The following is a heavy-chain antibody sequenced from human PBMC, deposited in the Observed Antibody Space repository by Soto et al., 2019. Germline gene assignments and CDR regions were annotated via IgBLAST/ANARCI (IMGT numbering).Heavy chain of an antibody. CDR2: INAGTGNT. V-gene: IGHV1-3*01. D-gene: IGHD2-21*02. CDR3: GKGSNNVVVTAIRPRWDDC. J-gene: IGHJ4*02. Sequence: ASVKVSCKASGYTFASFGLHWVRQAPGQRPAWVGWINAGTGNTKYSEKLQDRVTITRDISASTGYMELSSLKPEDTAVYYCGKGSNNVVVTAIRPRWDDCWGQGTLVTVSS. CDR1: GYTFASFG.